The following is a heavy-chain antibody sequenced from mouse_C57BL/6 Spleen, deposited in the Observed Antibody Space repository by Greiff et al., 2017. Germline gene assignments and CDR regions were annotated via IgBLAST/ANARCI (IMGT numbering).Heavy chain of an antibody. J-gene: IGHJ2*01. Sequence: VQLKESGPGLVKPSQSLSLTCSVTGYSITSGYYWNWIRQFPGNKLEWMGNISYDGSTNYNPTFKNRISITRDTSKNQFFLKLNAVTTEDTATYYCARGGRSLDYWGQGTTLTVSS. CDR2: ISYDGST. V-gene: IGHV3-6*01. CDR3: ARGGRSLDY. D-gene: IGHD3-3*01. CDR1: GYSITSGYY.